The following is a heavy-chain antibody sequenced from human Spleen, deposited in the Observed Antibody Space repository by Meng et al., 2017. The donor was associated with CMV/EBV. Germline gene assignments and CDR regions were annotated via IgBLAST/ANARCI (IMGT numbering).Heavy chain of an antibody. CDR2: INPNSSGT. CDR1: GYNFTGYY. CDR3: ARSKSTTYYDFWSGPYYYYGMDV. V-gene: IGHV1-2*02. D-gene: IGHD3-3*01. Sequence: ASVKVSCKASGYNFTGYYMHWVRQAPGQGLEWMGWINPNSSGTNYAQKFQGRVTMTRDTSISTAYMELSRLRSDDTAVYYCARSKSTTYYDFWSGPYYYYGMDVWGQGTTVTVSS. J-gene: IGHJ6*02.